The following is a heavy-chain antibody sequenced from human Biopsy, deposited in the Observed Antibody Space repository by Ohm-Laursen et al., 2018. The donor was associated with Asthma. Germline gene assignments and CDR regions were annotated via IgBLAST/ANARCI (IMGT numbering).Heavy chain of an antibody. J-gene: IGHJ6*02. CDR2: ISSSGSTT. CDR3: ARVFESSEWGPFYHFGLDV. D-gene: IGHD6-25*01. Sequence: SLRLSCTASGFSCSDYYMTWMRQAPGKGLEWVSSISSSGSTTYPAESVKGRFTISRDNAQKSLFLQMGSLRAEDTAIYYCARVFESSEWGPFYHFGLDVWGQGTTVAVSS. V-gene: IGHV3-11*01. CDR1: GFSCSDYY.